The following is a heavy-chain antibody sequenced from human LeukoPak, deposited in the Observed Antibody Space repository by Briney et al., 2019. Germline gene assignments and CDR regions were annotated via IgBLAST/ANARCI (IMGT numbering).Heavy chain of an antibody. Sequence: GGSLRLSCAASGFTFSDYYMGWIRQAPGKGLQWVSYISASGDTIYYSDSVKGRFTISRDNAKNSLYLQMNSLRAEDTAVYYCARGSFAELRFLEWLLYGGHFDYWGQGTLVTVSS. CDR2: ISASGDTI. CDR1: GFTFSDYY. V-gene: IGHV3-11*04. D-gene: IGHD3-3*01. J-gene: IGHJ4*02. CDR3: ARGSFAELRFLEWLLYGGHFDY.